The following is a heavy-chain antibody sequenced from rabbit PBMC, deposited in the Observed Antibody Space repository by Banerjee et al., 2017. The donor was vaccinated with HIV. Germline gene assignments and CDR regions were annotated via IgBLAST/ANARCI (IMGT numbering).Heavy chain of an antibody. Sequence: QEHLEESGGDLVKPEGSLTLTCTATGFSFNNNYVMCWVRQAPGKGLECIAGINTSSGNTVYASLSKGLFTISKSSSTTVTLQMHRLTAADTAPYFWSRDLSCVSGWNFGLWGPGTLVHVS. J-gene: IGHJ4*01. CDR1: GFSFNNNYV. D-gene: IGHD1-1*01. V-gene: IGHV1S45*01. CDR2: INTSSGNT. CDR3: SRDLSCVSGWNFGL.